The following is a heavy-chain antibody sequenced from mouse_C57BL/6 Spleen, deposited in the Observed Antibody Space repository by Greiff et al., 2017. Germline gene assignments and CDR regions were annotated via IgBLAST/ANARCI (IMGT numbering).Heavy chain of an antibody. J-gene: IGHJ4*01. D-gene: IGHD2-2*01. CDR2: INPSNGGT. V-gene: IGHV1-53*01. CDR1: GYTFTSYW. Sequence: QVQLQQPGTELVKPGASVKLSCKASGYTFTSYWMHWVKQRPGQGLEWIGNINPSNGGTNYNEKFKSKATLTVDKSSSTAYMQLSSLTSEDSAVYYCARGRGYDALYYYAMDYWGQGTSVTVSS. CDR3: ARGRGYDALYYYAMDY.